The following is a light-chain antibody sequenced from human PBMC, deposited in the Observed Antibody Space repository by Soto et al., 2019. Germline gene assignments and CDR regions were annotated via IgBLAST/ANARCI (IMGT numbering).Light chain of an antibody. V-gene: IGKV1-5*03. CDR2: KAS. CDR3: QQYNSYSVPS. Sequence: DVEVTQSPSTLSASVGDRVTITCRASQNIDNWLAWYQQKPRKAPKLLIYKASSLESGVPSRFSGSGSGTEFTLTISSLEPDDFATYHCQQYNSYSVPSFGQGTKVDIK. J-gene: IGKJ1*01. CDR1: QNIDNW.